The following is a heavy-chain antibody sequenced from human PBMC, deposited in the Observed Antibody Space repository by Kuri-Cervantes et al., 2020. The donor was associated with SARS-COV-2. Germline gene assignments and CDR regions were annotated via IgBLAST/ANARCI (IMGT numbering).Heavy chain of an antibody. D-gene: IGHD2-21*01. CDR3: ATGAAYSYMDV. V-gene: IGHV3-33*08. CDR2: IWYDGKNE. J-gene: IGHJ6*03. CDR1: GFSLTNYA. Sequence: GGSLRLSCGASGFSLTNYAIHWVRQAPGKGLEWVSVIWYDGKNEYYAGSVKGRFNISRDTSKNTVSLHMNSLRAEDTAMYYCATGAAYSYMDVWGRGTTVTVSS.